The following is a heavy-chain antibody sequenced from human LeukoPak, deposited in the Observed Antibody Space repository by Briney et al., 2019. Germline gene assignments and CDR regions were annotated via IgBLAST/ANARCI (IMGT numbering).Heavy chain of an antibody. CDR2: ITSSGSSE. J-gene: IGHJ4*02. CDR1: GFTFSSYA. D-gene: IGHD3/OR15-3a*01. CDR3: VSLDPFHY. Sequence: PGGSLRLSCAASGFTFSSYAMHWVRQAPGKGLEWVSSITSSGSSEYYADSVRGRFTISRDNTKNSLFLQMSSLTVEDTAVYYCVSLDPFHYWGLGTLVTVSS. V-gene: IGHV3-21*01.